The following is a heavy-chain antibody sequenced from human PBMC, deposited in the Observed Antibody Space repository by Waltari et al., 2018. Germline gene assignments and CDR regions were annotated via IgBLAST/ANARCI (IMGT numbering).Heavy chain of an antibody. CDR2: IHAGNGNT. CDR1: GYTFTSYA. J-gene: IGHJ6*02. D-gene: IGHD3-10*01. CDR3: ARSMVQGVIIQGGHYGMDV. V-gene: IGHV1-3*01. Sequence: QVQLVQSGAEVKKPGASVKVSCKASGYTFTSYAMHWVRQAPGQRLEWMGGIHAGNGNTKYSQKFQGRVTITRDTSASTAYMELSSLRAEDTAVYYCARSMVQGVIIQGGHYGMDVWGQGTTVTVSS.